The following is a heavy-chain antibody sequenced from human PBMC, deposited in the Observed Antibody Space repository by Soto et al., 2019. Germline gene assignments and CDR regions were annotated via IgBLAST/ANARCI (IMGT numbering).Heavy chain of an antibody. D-gene: IGHD3-16*02. CDR1: GYTFASYS. CDR3: ASTHLGELSFPFDY. CDR2: INAGNGNT. V-gene: IGHV1-3*01. Sequence: GAPVEASSEASGYTFASYSMYWPRHSPGKRLEWMGWINAGNGNTKYSQKFQGRVTITRDTSASTADMELSSLRSEDTAVYYCASTHLGELSFPFDYWGQGPLVTVSS. J-gene: IGHJ4*01.